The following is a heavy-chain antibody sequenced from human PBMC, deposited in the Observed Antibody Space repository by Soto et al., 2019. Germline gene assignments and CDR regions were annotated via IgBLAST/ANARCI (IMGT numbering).Heavy chain of an antibody. D-gene: IGHD5-18*01. Sequence: QVKLMQSGAEVKKPGASVRVSCKASGYTFTHYYIHWVRQAPGQGLEWMGIINPNGGITTYAQKFRAGFTMTRDTSTSTVYVELSSLRSEDSAVYYCSTSVNSAMAFDYWGQGTLVAVSS. V-gene: IGHV1-46*01. CDR3: STSVNSAMAFDY. J-gene: IGHJ4*02. CDR1: GYTFTHYY. CDR2: INPNGGIT.